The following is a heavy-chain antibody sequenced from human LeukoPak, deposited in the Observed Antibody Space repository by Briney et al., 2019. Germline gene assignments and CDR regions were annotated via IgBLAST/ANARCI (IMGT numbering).Heavy chain of an antibody. Sequence: GGSLRLSCAASGFTVSSNYMSWVRQAPGKGLEWVSVIYSGGSTYYADSVKGRFTISRDNSKNTLYLQMNSLRAEDTAVYYCAREGTTVTTDAFDIWGQGTMVTVSS. D-gene: IGHD4-17*01. J-gene: IGHJ3*02. CDR2: IYSGGST. CDR3: AREGTTVTTDAFDI. V-gene: IGHV3-53*01. CDR1: GFTVSSNY.